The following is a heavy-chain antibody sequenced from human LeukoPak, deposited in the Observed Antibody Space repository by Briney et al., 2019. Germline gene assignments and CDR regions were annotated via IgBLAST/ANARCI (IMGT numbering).Heavy chain of an antibody. Sequence: GGSLRLSCAASGLTFSSYAMHWVRQAPGKGLGWVAVISYDGSNKYYADSVKGRFTISRDNSKNTLYLQMNSLRAEDTAVYYCATGKVGAGILGFDYWGQGTLVTVSS. CDR1: GLTFSSYA. V-gene: IGHV3-30*04. CDR2: ISYDGSNK. D-gene: IGHD1-26*01. J-gene: IGHJ4*02. CDR3: ATGKVGAGILGFDY.